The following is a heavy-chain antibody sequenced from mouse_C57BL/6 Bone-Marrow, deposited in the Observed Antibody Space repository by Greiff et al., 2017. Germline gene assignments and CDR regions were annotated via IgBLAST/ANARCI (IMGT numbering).Heavy chain of an antibody. J-gene: IGHJ2*01. CDR1: GYTFTSYW. D-gene: IGHD1-1*01. CDR3: ARGGTVVATPYCFDY. Sequence: QVQLQQPGAELVRPGTSVKLSCKASGYTFTSYWMHWVKQRPGQGLEWIGVIDPSDSYTNYHQKFKGKATLTVDTSSSTAYMQLSSLTSEDSAVYYCARGGTVVATPYCFDYWGQGTTLTVSS. CDR2: IDPSDSYT. V-gene: IGHV1-59*01.